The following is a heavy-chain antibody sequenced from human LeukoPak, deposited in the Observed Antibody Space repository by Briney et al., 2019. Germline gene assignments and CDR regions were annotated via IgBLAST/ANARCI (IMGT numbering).Heavy chain of an antibody. J-gene: IGHJ4*02. V-gene: IGHV3-15*01. CDR3: TTQGTSGTGRVDY. Sequence: GGSLRLSCAASGFTFSNAWMSWVRQAPGKGLEWVGRIKSKTDGGSADYAAPVKGRFTISRDDSKNTLYLQMNSLKTEDTAVYYCTTQGTSGTGRVDYWGQGTLVTVSS. CDR2: IKSKTDGGSA. D-gene: IGHD1/OR15-1a*01. CDR1: GFTFSNAW.